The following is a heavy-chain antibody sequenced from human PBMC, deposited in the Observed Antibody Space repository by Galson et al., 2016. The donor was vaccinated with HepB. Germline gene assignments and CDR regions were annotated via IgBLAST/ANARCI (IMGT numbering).Heavy chain of an antibody. CDR3: AAHMGIGFYFDH. V-gene: IGHV3-23*01. D-gene: IGHD7-27*01. CDR2: ISGTPPTT. Sequence: SLRLSCAASGFIFSRYAMSWVRQAPGKGLEWVSAISGTPPTTDHADSVKGRFTISRDDSTNTLFLQMSSLRAEDTAVYYCAAHMGIGFYFDHWGQGALVTVSS. J-gene: IGHJ4*02. CDR1: GFIFSRYA.